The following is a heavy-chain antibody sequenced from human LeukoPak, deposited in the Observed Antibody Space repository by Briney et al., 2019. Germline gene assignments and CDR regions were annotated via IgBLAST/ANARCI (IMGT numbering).Heavy chain of an antibody. V-gene: IGHV3-21*01. CDR3: ASSYSSSWYSFDY. Sequence: GGSLRLSCVASGFTFSSYTINWVRQTPGKGLEWVSSISGSSYYIYYADSVRGRFTISRDNAENSVYLQMNSLRAEDTAVYYCASSYSSSWYSFDYWGQGTLVTVSS. CDR1: GFTFSSYT. CDR2: ISGSSYYI. J-gene: IGHJ4*02. D-gene: IGHD6-13*01.